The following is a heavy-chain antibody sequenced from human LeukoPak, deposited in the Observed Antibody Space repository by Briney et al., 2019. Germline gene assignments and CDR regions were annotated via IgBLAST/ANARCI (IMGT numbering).Heavy chain of an antibody. CDR3: AKDRSSKYYYYYYMDV. Sequence: SGGSLRLSCPASGFTFSSYGMHWVRQAPGKGLEWVAFIRHDGSNKYYADSVKGRFTISRDNSKNTLYLQMNSLRAEDTAVYYCAKDRSSKYYYYYYMDVWGKGTTVTVSS. J-gene: IGHJ6*03. CDR1: GFTFSSYG. D-gene: IGHD2-2*01. CDR2: IRHDGSNK. V-gene: IGHV3-30*02.